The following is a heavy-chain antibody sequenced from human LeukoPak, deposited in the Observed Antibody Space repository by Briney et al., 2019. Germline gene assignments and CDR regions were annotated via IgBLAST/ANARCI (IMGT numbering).Heavy chain of an antibody. CDR1: GYSISSGYY. J-gene: IGHJ4*02. V-gene: IGHV4-38-2*02. CDR2: IYHTGST. Sequence: SETLSLTCAVSGYSISSGYYWGWIRQPPGKGLEWIGSIYHTGSTYYNPSLKSRVTLSVDTSKNQFSLKLTSVTAADTAVYYCARDHDYYDSSGYGDYWGQGTLVTVSS. D-gene: IGHD3-22*01. CDR3: ARDHDYYDSSGYGDY.